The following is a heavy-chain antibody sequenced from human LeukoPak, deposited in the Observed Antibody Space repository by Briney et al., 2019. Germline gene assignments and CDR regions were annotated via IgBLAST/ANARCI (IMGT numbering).Heavy chain of an antibody. CDR3: AIQAVAFDY. CDR2: IYYSGST. D-gene: IGHD6-19*01. Sequence: SETLSLTCTVSGGSISSSSYYWGWIRQPPGKGLEWIGSIYYSGSTYYNPSLKSRVTISADTSKNQFSLKLSSVTAADTAVYYCAIQAVAFDYWGQGTLVTVSS. V-gene: IGHV4-39*01. J-gene: IGHJ4*02. CDR1: GGSISSSSYY.